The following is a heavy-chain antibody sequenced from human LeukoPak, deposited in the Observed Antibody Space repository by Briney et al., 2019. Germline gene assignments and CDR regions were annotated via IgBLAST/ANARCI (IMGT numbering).Heavy chain of an antibody. CDR3: ARFGSSTWYKGAFDI. J-gene: IGHJ3*02. CDR2: IVHSGNT. Sequence: SGTLSLTCAVYGGSFSGYYWSWIRRPPGKGLEWIGEIVHSGNTKYNPSLKSRVTISVDTSKNQFSLNLTSVTAADTAVYYCARFGSSTWYKGAFDIWGQGTMVTVAS. CDR1: GGSFSGYY. D-gene: IGHD1-1*01. V-gene: IGHV4-34*12.